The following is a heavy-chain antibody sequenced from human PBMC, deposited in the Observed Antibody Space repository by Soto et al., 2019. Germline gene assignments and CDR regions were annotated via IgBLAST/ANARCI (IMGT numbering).Heavy chain of an antibody. V-gene: IGHV4-59*01. CDR3: AGTTYYDFWSGYYTGGPPPPYYYYYYMDV. D-gene: IGHD3-3*01. J-gene: IGHJ6*03. CDR2: IYYSGST. Sequence: SETLSLTCTVSGGSISSYYWSWIRQPPGKGLEWIGYIYYSGSTNYNPSLKSRVTISVDTSKNQFSLKLSSVTAADTAVYYCAGTTYYDFWSGYYTGGPPPPYYYYYYMDVWGKGTTVTVSS. CDR1: GGSISSYY.